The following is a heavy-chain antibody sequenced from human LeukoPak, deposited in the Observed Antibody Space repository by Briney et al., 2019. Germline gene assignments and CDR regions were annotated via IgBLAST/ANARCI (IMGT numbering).Heavy chain of an antibody. CDR2: IIPIFGTA. D-gene: IGHD4-23*01. Sequence: SVKVSCKASGGTFISYAISWVRQAPGQGREWMGGIIPIFGTANYAQKFQGRVTITTDESTSTAYMELSSLRSEDTAVYYCARAKYSGGHSPAFDYWGQGTLVTVSS. CDR1: GGTFISYA. V-gene: IGHV1-69*05. CDR3: ARAKYSGGHSPAFDY. J-gene: IGHJ4*02.